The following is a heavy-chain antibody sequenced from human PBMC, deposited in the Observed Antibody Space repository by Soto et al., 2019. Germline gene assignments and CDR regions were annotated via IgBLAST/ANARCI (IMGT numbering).Heavy chain of an antibody. CDR3: ARIGNPDASLYFDY. CDR1: GGSISVGVYY. J-gene: IGHJ4*02. D-gene: IGHD2-2*01. CDR2: TYHTGST. Sequence: QVQLQESGPGLVKPSQTLSLTCTVSGGSISVGVYYWNWIRQLPGKGPEWIGYTYHTGSTYYNPSLESRVTISVDLSKNQFSLRLGSVTAADTAVYYCARIGNPDASLYFDYWGQGTLVTVSS. V-gene: IGHV4-31*03.